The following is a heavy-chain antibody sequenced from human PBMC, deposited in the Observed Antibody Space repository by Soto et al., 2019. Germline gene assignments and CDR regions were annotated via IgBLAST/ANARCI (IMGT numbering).Heavy chain of an antibody. J-gene: IGHJ1*01. CDR1: SAA. D-gene: IGHD2-2*01. CDR3: ARGSACDATRCYDPALLGH. CDR2: TYSAVSNK. V-gene: IGHV3-30-3*01. Sequence: SAAMPWVRPAPGNRMEMVAATYSAVSNKYYADSVKGRFTISRDNSNDILYLQMNSLRAEDTGVYYCARGSACDATRCYDPALLGHWGEGTGVSVS.